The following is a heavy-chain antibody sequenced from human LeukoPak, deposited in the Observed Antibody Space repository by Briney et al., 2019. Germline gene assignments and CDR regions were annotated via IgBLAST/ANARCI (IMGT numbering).Heavy chain of an antibody. CDR1: GGSISSYY. V-gene: IGHV4-4*07. D-gene: IGHD3-10*01. J-gene: IGHJ4*02. CDR3: ARVHYGSWSYHDFDY. CDR2: IYTSGST. Sequence: SETLSLTCTVSGGSISSYYWSWIRQPAGKGLEWIGRIYTSGSTNYNPSLKSRVTMSVDTSKDQFSLKLSSVTAADTAVYYCARVHYGSWSYHDFDYWGQGTLVTVSS.